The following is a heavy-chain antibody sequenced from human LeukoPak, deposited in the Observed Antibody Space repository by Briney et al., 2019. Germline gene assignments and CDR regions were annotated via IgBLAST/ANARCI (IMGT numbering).Heavy chain of an antibody. CDR3: ARVILAAATFGAFDI. CDR2: IYTSGST. J-gene: IGHJ3*02. D-gene: IGHD3-16*01. V-gene: IGHV4-61*02. Sequence: SETLSLTCTVSGDSISSGDYYWSWTRQPAGKGLEWIGRIYTSGSTNYNPSLKSRVTISVDTSKNQFSLKLSSVTAADTAVYYCARVILAAATFGAFDIWGQGTMVTVSS. CDR1: GDSISSGDYY.